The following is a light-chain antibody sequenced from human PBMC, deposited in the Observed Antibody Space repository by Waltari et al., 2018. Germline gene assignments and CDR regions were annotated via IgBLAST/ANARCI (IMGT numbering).Light chain of an antibody. CDR3: QQYQDYPHT. Sequence: DIQMPHSPSSLTASVGDRFTLTCRASQDIGDFLVWFQQRPGKAPKSLIYAASTLQGGDPSRFSGSGSGTDFTLTISSLQPEDSGTYYCQQYQDYPHTFGGGTRVEVK. V-gene: IGKV1-16*01. CDR1: QDIGDF. CDR2: AAS. J-gene: IGKJ4*01.